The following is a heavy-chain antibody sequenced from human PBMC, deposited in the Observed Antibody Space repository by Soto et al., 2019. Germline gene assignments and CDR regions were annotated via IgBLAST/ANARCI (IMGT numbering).Heavy chain of an antibody. D-gene: IGHD4-17*01. CDR3: AKPLTVTNRAFYFQH. V-gene: IGHV3-23*01. Sequence: EVQLLESGGGLVQPGGSPRLSCAASGFTFSSYAMSWVRQAPGKGLEWVSAISGSGGSTYYADSVKGRFTISRDNSKNTLYLQMNSLRAEDTAVYYCAKPLTVTNRAFYFQHWGQGTLVTVSS. CDR1: GFTFSSYA. CDR2: ISGSGGST. J-gene: IGHJ1*01.